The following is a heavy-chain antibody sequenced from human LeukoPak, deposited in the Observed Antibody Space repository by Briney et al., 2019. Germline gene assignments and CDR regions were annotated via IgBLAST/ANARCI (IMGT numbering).Heavy chain of an antibody. CDR1: GGSISSSSYY. D-gene: IGHD3-10*01. J-gene: IGHJ5*02. V-gene: IGHV4-39*07. Sequence: SETLSLTRTVSGGSISSSSYYWGWIRQPPGKGLEWIGSIFYSGNIYYNPSLKSRVTISVYTSKNQFSLRLSSVTAADTAVYYCARGRGEGRSISMIRGVRAPSYNWFDPWGHGTQVTVSS. CDR3: ARGRGEGRSISMIRGVRAPSYNWFDP. CDR2: IFYSGNI.